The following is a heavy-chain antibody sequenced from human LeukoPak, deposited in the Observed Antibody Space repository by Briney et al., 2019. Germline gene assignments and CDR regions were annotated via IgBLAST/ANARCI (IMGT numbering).Heavy chain of an antibody. Sequence: ASVKVSCKVSGHSLNEISMYWVRQAPGKGLECMGVFDPEDGETIYAQRFKGRLTLTGDTSTDTVYMDLSSLRPEDTAVYYCATVATIPAGFDFWGQGTLVTVSS. D-gene: IGHD5-24*01. J-gene: IGHJ4*02. V-gene: IGHV1-24*01. CDR1: GHSLNEIS. CDR2: FDPEDGET. CDR3: ATVATIPAGFDF.